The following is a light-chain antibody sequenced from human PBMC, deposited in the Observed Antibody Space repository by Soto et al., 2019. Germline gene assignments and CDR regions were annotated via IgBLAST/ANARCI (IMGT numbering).Light chain of an antibody. CDR3: QQYNNYPRT. CDR1: QSITRW. J-gene: IGKJ1*01. CDR2: DAT. Sequence: DIQMTQKNSTLSASVGDRFTITCRADQSITRWLAWFQQKPGKXPSXXIYDATNLQPGVPSRFSGSGSGTEFTLTISNLQPDDGETYFCQQYNNYPRTFGQGTKVDIK. V-gene: IGKV1-5*01.